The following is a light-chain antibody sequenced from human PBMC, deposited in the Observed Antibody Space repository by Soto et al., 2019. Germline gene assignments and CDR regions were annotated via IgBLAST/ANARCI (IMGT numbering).Light chain of an antibody. Sequence: DFQMTQSPSSLSASVGDXVXITCRSTQSIRRSLNWYQQKPGKAPELLIYAASSLQSGVPSRFSGSGSGTEFTLTISSLQSEDFAVYYCQQYNNWPPIPFG. CDR1: QSIRRS. CDR3: QQYNNWPPIP. V-gene: IGKV1-39*01. CDR2: AAS. J-gene: IGKJ2*01.